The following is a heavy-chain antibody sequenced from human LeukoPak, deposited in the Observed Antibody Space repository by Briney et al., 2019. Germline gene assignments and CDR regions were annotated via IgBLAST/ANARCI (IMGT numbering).Heavy chain of an antibody. CDR3: ARRAGGYSHPYDY. J-gene: IGHJ4*02. CDR1: GFTFDDYA. Sequence: GRSLRLSCAASGFTFDDYAIHWVRQAPGKGLEWVSGISWNSGTIGYADSVKGRFTISRDNAKNSLYLQMNSLRAEDTAVYYCARRAGGYSHPYDYWGQGISVTVSS. D-gene: IGHD4-23*01. V-gene: IGHV3-9*01. CDR2: ISWNSGTI.